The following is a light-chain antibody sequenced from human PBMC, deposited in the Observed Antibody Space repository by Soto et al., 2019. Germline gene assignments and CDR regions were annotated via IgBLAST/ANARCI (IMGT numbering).Light chain of an antibody. V-gene: IGKV1-33*01. Sequence: DIQMTQSPSSLSASEGDRVTITCQSSHDVSRNLNWFQQKPGEAPQLLIYDASNLERGVPSRFSGRGSGTDFTLTISSLQPEDVATYYCQQDNSMLSFGGGTVVEIK. CDR2: DAS. J-gene: IGKJ4*01. CDR3: QQDNSMLS. CDR1: HDVSRN.